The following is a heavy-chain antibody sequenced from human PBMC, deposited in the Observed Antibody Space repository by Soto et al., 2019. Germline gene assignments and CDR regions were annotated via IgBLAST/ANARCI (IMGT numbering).Heavy chain of an antibody. J-gene: IGHJ4*02. CDR2: MSGSGDSI. V-gene: IGHV3-23*01. Sequence: DVLVLESGGDLVQPGESLRLSCAASGFTFSNYAMTWVRQAPGKGLEWVSTMSGSGDSIYYADSVKGRFTISRDNSKNTLYLQMNSLRADDWAVYYCATGRQMGYWGQGTLVIVSS. CDR3: ATGRQMGY. D-gene: IGHD1-26*01. CDR1: GFTFSNYA.